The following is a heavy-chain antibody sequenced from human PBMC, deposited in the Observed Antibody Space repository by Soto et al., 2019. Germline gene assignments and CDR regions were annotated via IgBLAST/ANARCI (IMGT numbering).Heavy chain of an antibody. D-gene: IGHD3-22*01. J-gene: IGHJ4*02. V-gene: IGHV1-2*02. CDR2: INPSSSGT. CDR1: GYAFTGHS. Sequence: QVQLVQSGAEVKIPGASVKVSCKASGYAFTGHSLHWVRQAPGQGLEWMAWINPSSSGTFYAQNFKGRVTVTRDTSISTAYMELSSLRSDDTAVYYCARGGSGYVWFNEFWGQGSLVTVSS. CDR3: ARGGSGYVWFNEF.